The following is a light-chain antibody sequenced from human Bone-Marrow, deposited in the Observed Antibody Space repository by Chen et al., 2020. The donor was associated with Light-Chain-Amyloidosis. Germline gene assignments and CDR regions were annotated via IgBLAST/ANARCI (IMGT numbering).Light chain of an antibody. J-gene: IGKJ4*01. V-gene: IGKV1-5*03. CDR1: QSISNW. CDR3: QQYYSYPLT. Sequence: DIQMTQSPSTLSVSVGDRVTITCRASQSISNWLAWFQQKPGKAPKLLIYKATSLQSEVPSSFSGSGFGTEFTLTISSLQPDDFATYYCQQYYSYPLTFGGGTKVEVK. CDR2: KAT.